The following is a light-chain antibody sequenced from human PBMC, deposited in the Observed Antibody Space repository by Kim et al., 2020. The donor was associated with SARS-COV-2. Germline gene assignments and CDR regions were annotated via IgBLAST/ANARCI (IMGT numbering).Light chain of an antibody. CDR2: QAS. Sequence: DIQMTQSPSTLSASVGDRVTITCRASQSVSDWLAWYQHKPGKAPKLLIYQASHLQSGVPSRFSGSGYGTEFTLTISSLQPDDFATYFCQQFNGFWTFGQGTKVEIK. J-gene: IGKJ1*01. V-gene: IGKV1-5*03. CDR3: QQFNGFWT. CDR1: QSVSDW.